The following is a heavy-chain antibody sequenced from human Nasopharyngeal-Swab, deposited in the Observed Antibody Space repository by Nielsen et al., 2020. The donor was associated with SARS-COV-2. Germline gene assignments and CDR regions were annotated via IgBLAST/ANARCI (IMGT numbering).Heavy chain of an antibody. J-gene: IGHJ2*01. D-gene: IGHD1-20*01. CDR1: GFTFSSYG. Sequence: GESLKISCAASGFTFSSYGMHWVRQAPGKGLEWVAVIWYDGSNKYYADSVKGRFTISRDNAKNSLYLQMNSLRAEDTAVYYCARDKARYNWNLSLGWYFDLWGRGTLVTVSS. CDR2: IWYDGSNK. V-gene: IGHV3-33*01. CDR3: ARDKARYNWNLSLGWYFDL.